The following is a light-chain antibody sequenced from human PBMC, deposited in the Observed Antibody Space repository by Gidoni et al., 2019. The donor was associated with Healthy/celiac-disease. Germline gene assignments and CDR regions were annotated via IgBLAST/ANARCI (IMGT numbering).Light chain of an antibody. Sequence: EIVITQSPATLSVSPGERATLSCRASQSVRSNLAWYQQKPAQAPRLLIYGSSTRATGIPARFSGSGSGTEFTLTISSLQSEDFAVDYCQQYNNWPPWTFGQGTKVEIK. CDR1: QSVRSN. V-gene: IGKV3-15*01. CDR2: GSS. J-gene: IGKJ1*01. CDR3: QQYNNWPPWT.